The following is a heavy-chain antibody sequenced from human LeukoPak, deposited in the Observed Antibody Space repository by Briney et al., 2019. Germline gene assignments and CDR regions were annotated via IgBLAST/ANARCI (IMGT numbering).Heavy chain of an antibody. D-gene: IGHD2-2*01. CDR3: AKGYCSSTSCTLGVDP. Sequence: GGSLRLSCAASGFTFSSYWMSWVRQAPGKGLEWVSAISGSGGSTYYADSVKGRFTISRDNSKNTLYLQMNSLRAEDTALYYCAKGYCSSTSCTLGVDPWGQGTLVTVSS. CDR2: ISGSGGST. V-gene: IGHV3-23*01. J-gene: IGHJ5*02. CDR1: GFTFSSYW.